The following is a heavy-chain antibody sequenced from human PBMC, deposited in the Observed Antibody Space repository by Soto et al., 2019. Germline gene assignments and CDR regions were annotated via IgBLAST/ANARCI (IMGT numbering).Heavy chain of an antibody. J-gene: IGHJ4*02. CDR2: INHSGST. V-gene: IGHV4-34*01. D-gene: IGHD6-6*01. CDR3: ASRRPSRVAARPLSYFDY. Sequence: SETLSLTCDVSGGSFSGYYWSWIRQPPGKGLEWIGEINHSGSTNYNPSLKSRVTISVDTSKNQFSLKLSSVTAADTAVYYCASRRPSRVAARPLSYFDYWGQGTLVTVSS. CDR1: GGSFSGYY.